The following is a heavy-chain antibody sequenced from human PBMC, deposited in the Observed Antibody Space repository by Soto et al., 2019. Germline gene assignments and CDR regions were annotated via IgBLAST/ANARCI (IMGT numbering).Heavy chain of an antibody. D-gene: IGHD2-15*01. Sequence: GGSLRLSCAASGFTFSSYAMSWVRQAPGKGLEWVSAISGSGGSTYYADSVKGRFTISRDNSKNTLYLQMNSLRAEDTAVYYCAKGGYCSGGSCCSAIDYWGQGTLVTVSS. V-gene: IGHV3-23*01. J-gene: IGHJ4*02. CDR3: AKGGYCSGGSCCSAIDY. CDR1: GFTFSSYA. CDR2: ISGSGGST.